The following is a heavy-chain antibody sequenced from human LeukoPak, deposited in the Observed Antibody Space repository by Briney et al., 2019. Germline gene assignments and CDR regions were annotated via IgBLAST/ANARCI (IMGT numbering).Heavy chain of an antibody. CDR2: ISAYNGNT. V-gene: IGHV1-18*01. Sequence: ASVKVSCKASGYTFTSYGISWVRQAPGQGLEWMGWISAYNGNTNYAQKLQGRVTMTTDTSTSTAYMELRSLRSDDTAAYYCARDNVRYCSGGSCYKSPNDAFDIWGQGTMVTVSS. J-gene: IGHJ3*02. CDR3: ARDNVRYCSGGSCYKSPNDAFDI. D-gene: IGHD2-15*01. CDR1: GYTFTSYG.